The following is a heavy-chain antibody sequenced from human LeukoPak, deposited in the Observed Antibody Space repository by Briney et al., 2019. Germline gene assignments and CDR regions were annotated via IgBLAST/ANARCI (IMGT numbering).Heavy chain of an antibody. D-gene: IGHD6-13*01. Sequence: GGSLRLSCAASGFIFSSYWMSWVRQAPGKGLEWVANIKQDGSEKYYVDSVKGRFTISRDNAKNSLYLQMNSLRAEDTAVYYCARDPQQVNHYYYGMDVWGQGTTVIVSS. V-gene: IGHV3-7*01. CDR3: ARDPQQVNHYYYGMDV. CDR2: IKQDGSEK. J-gene: IGHJ6*02. CDR1: GFIFSSYW.